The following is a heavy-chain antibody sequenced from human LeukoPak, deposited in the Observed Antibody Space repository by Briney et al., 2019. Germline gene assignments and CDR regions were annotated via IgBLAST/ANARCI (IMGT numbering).Heavy chain of an antibody. Sequence: SETLSLTCTVSGGSISSHYWSWIRQPPGKGLEWIGYIYYNGSTNYNPSLKSRVTISVDTSKNQFSLKLSSVTAADTAVYYCARATVTTLHFDYWGQGTLVTVSS. D-gene: IGHD4-11*01. CDR2: IYYNGST. CDR3: ARATVTTLHFDY. CDR1: GGSISSHY. V-gene: IGHV4-59*11. J-gene: IGHJ4*02.